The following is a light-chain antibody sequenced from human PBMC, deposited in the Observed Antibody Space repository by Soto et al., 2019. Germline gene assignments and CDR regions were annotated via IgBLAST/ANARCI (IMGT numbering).Light chain of an antibody. CDR1: QSVDSY. Sequence: EIVLTQSPATLSLSPGERATLSCRASQSVDSYLAWYQQKPGRAPRLLIFDASNRAAGIPGRFSGSGSGTDFTLTISGLEPEDFAIYYCQQRLNWPLTYGQGTRLEIK. CDR2: DAS. CDR3: QQRLNWPLT. J-gene: IGKJ5*01. V-gene: IGKV3-11*01.